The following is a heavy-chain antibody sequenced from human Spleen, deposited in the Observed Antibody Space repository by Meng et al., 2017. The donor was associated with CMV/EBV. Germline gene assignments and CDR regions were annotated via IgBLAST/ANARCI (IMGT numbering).Heavy chain of an antibody. D-gene: IGHD6-6*01. CDR2: IYYGGST. Sequence: SETLSLTCTVSSGFKSSYYWSWIRQLPGKGLEWIGYIYYGGSTHYNPSLKSRVTILGDTSKKQFALKLTSVTAADTAVYYCARSSYSSSSGPFTFDYWGQGTLVTVSS. V-gene: IGHV4-59*01. CDR3: ARSSYSSSSGPFTFDY. CDR1: SGFKSSYY. J-gene: IGHJ4*02.